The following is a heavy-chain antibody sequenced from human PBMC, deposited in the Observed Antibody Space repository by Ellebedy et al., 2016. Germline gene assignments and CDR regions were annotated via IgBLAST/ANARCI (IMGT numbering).Heavy chain of an antibody. CDR2: IKQDGSKA. D-gene: IGHD3-16*01. J-gene: IGHJ3*02. V-gene: IGHV3-7*03. CDR1: GFTFSNFW. Sequence: GESLKISXAASGFTFSNFWMTWVRQAPGEGLEWVADIKQDGSKAYYVDSVKGRFTISRDNAKNSLYLQMNSLRAEDTAVYYCARDDGNAFDAFDIWGQGTMVTVSS. CDR3: ARDDGNAFDAFDI.